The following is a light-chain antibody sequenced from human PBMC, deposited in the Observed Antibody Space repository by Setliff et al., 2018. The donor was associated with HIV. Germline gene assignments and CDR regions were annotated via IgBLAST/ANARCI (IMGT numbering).Light chain of an antibody. CDR2: EVT. V-gene: IGLV2-14*01. Sequence: QSVLTQPASVSGSPGQSITISCTGTSGDVGGYNYVSWYQQRPGKAPKLMIFEVTNRPSGVSNRFSGSKSGNTASLTISGLQADDEADYYCSSYSSTSALEVFGGGTKVTVL. CDR1: SGDVGGYNY. CDR3: SSYSSTSALEV. J-gene: IGLJ2*01.